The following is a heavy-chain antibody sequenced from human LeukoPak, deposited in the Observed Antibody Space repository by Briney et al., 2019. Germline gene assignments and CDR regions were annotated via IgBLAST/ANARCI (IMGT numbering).Heavy chain of an antibody. CDR2: ISTDGSQT. J-gene: IGHJ4*02. Sequence: GGSLRLSCAASGFTFSSYWMHWVRQAPGKGLMWVSQISTDGSQTFYADSVKGRFTISRDNAKNTLFLQMDSLRPEDTAVYYCVRSLRSADFWGQGTLVTVSS. CDR1: GFTFSSYW. CDR3: VRSLRSADF. V-gene: IGHV3-74*01.